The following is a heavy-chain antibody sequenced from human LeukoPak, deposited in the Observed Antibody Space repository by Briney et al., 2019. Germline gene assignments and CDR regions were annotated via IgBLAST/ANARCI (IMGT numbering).Heavy chain of an antibody. CDR3: ATQIITLVVVISPFDY. J-gene: IGHJ4*02. Sequence: GGSLRLSCAASGLTFSNFPMHWVRQALGKGLEWVALIQDDGATTNYVDSVRGRFTISRDNSKSTVYLQMNSLKPDYTAVYYCATQIITLVVVISPFDYWGQGTLVTVSS. D-gene: IGHD3-22*01. CDR1: GLTFSNFP. V-gene: IGHV3-30*02. CDR2: IQDDGATT.